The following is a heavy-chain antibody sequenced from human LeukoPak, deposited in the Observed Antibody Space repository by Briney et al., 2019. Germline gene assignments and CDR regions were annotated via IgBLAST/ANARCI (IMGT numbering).Heavy chain of an antibody. D-gene: IGHD6-19*01. J-gene: IGHJ4*02. CDR3: ASSVAGTSHFDY. Sequence: GGSLRLSCAASGFTFSSYAMHWVRQAPGKGLEWVAVISYDGSNKYYADSVKGRFTISRDNSKNTLYLQMNSLRAEDTAVYYCASSVAGTSHFDYWGQGTLVTVSS. CDR1: GFTFSSYA. V-gene: IGHV3-30-3*01. CDR2: ISYDGSNK.